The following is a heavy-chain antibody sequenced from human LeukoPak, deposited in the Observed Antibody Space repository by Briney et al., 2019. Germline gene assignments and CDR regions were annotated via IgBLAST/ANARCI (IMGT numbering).Heavy chain of an antibody. Sequence: GGSLRLSCAASGFTFSSYWMHWVRQAPGKGLVWVSRINGDGSSTSYADSVKGRFTISRDNAKNTLYLQMNSLRAEDTAVYCCARGNSKPGDYWGQGTLVTVSS. CDR3: ARGNSKPGDY. CDR1: GFTFSSYW. D-gene: IGHD1-7*01. CDR2: INGDGSST. V-gene: IGHV3-74*01. J-gene: IGHJ4*02.